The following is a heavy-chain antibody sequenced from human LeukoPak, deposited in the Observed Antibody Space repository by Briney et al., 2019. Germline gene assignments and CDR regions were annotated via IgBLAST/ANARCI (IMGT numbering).Heavy chain of an antibody. CDR1: GYTFTSYD. CDR2: MNPNSGNT. D-gene: IGHD4-11*01. V-gene: IGHV1-8*03. CDR3: ARGVPSNYGENWFDP. Sequence: ASVKVSCKASGYTFTSYDINWVRQATGQGLEWMGWMNPNSGNTGYAQKFQGRVTITRNTSISTAYMELSSLRSEDTAVYYCARGVPSNYGENWFDPWGQGTLVTVSS. J-gene: IGHJ5*02.